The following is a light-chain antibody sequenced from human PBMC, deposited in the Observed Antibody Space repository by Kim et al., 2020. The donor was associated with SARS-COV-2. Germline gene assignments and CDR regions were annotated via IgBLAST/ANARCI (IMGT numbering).Light chain of an antibody. V-gene: IGKV3-11*01. CDR3: QHRLRWPVT. Sequence: SFSPGQRPPLSGRASLTVGSQLNWYQQKPGQSPRLVIYDASNRATGIPPRFSGSGSGTDFTLTISSLEPEDYAVYYCQHRLRWPVTFGQGTKLEI. J-gene: IGKJ2*01. CDR2: DAS. CDR1: LTVGSQ.